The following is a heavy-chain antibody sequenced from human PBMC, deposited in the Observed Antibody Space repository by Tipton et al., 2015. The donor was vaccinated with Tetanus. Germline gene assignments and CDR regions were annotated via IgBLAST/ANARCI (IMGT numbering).Heavy chain of an antibody. V-gene: IGHV3-9*01. CDR2: ISWNSGSR. Sequence: SLRLSCAASGFTFDDYAMHWVRQAPGKGLEWVSGISWNSGSRGYADSVKGRFTISRDNSKNTLYLQMNSLRAEDTAVYYCARGTNPYGDPYYYYGMDVWGQGTTVTVSS. D-gene: IGHD4-17*01. CDR3: ARGTNPYGDPYYYYGMDV. CDR1: GFTFDDYA. J-gene: IGHJ6*02.